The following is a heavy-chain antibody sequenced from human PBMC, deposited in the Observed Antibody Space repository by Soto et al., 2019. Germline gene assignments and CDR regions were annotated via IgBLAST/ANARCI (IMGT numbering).Heavy chain of an antibody. CDR3: ERRWGEGRVDY. V-gene: IGHV4-4*02. CDR1: GGSISSSNW. Sequence: QVQLQESGPGLVKPSGTLSLTCAVSGGSISSSNWWSCVRQPPGKGLEWIGEIYHSGNTNYNPSLKSRVTMAVDKCRNQFSLKLSSVTAADTAVYYCERRWGEGRVDYWGQGTMVTVSS. CDR2: IYHSGNT. J-gene: IGHJ4*02. D-gene: IGHD3-10*01.